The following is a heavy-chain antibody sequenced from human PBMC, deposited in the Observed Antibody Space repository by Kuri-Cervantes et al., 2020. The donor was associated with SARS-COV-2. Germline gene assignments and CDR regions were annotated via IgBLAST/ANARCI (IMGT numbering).Heavy chain of an antibody. V-gene: IGHV3-23*01. CDR2: ISGSGGST. Sequence: LSLTCAASGFTFSSYSMNWVRQAPGKGLEWVSAISGSGGSTYYADSVKGRFTISRDNSKNTLYLQMNSLRAEDTAVYYCAKDYYSSSSNYFDYWGQGTLVTVSS. CDR1: GFTFSSYS. J-gene: IGHJ4*02. CDR3: AKDYYSSSSNYFDY. D-gene: IGHD6-6*01.